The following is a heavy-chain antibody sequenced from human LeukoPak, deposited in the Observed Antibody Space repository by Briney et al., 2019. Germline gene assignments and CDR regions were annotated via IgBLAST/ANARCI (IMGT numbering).Heavy chain of an antibody. Sequence: ASVKVSCKASGYTFTGYYMHWVRQAPGQGLEWMGRINPNSGGTNYAQKFQGRVTMTRDTSNSTAYMELSRLRSDDTAVYYCASHDDFWSGYSGAYYYYGMDVWGQGTTVTVSS. CDR1: GYTFTGYY. V-gene: IGHV1-2*06. J-gene: IGHJ6*02. CDR2: INPNSGGT. CDR3: ASHDDFWSGYSGAYYYYGMDV. D-gene: IGHD3-3*01.